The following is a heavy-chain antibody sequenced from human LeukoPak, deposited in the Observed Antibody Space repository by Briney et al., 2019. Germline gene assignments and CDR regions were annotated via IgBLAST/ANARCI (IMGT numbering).Heavy chain of an antibody. D-gene: IGHD4-17*01. CDR2: IRSSGTTI. J-gene: IGHJ4*02. Sequence: PGGSLRLSCAAPGFTFSGYEMNWVRQGPGRGLGWISYIRSSGTTIYYADSVKSRFTISRDNAKNSLYLQMNSLRAEDTAVYYCARDKGCDGIDFWGQGALVTVSS. CDR3: ARDKGCDGIDF. CDR1: GFTFSGYE. V-gene: IGHV3-48*03.